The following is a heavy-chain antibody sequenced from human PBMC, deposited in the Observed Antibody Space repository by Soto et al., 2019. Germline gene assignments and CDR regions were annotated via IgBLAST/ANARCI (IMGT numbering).Heavy chain of an antibody. V-gene: IGHV3-7*03. D-gene: IGHD6-19*01. CDR3: VRDMGLAY. CDR2: INKDGSQK. Sequence: PGGSPRLSCSASGFTLSNYWMTWVRQAPGKGLEWVANINKDGSQKNYVDSVKGRFTIARDNGQNSLSLQMNSLRVEDTAVYDCVRDMGLAYWGQGALLTVS. CDR1: GFTLSNYW. J-gene: IGHJ4*02.